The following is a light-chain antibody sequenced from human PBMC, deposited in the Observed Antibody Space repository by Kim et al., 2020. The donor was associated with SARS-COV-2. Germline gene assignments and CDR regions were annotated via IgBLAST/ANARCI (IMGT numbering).Light chain of an antibody. J-gene: IGLJ3*02. CDR1: ALPKQY. CDR2: KDS. Sequence: VTPGQKARITCSGDALPKQYAYWYQQKTGQAPVVVIYKDSERPSGIPERFSGSSSGTTVTLTISGVQAEDEADYYCQSADSSGTWVIGGGTQLTVL. CDR3: QSADSSGTWV. V-gene: IGLV3-25*03.